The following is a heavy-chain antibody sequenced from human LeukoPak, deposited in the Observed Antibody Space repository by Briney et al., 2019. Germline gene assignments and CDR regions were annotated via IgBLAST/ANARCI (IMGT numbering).Heavy chain of an antibody. CDR2: ISYDGSNK. J-gene: IGHJ3*02. V-gene: IGHV3-30-3*01. CDR3: ASSTTVTTLDI. D-gene: IGHD4-11*01. CDR1: GLTFSSYA. Sequence: GSLRLSCAASGLTFSSYAMHWVRQAPGKGLAWVAVISYDGSNKYYADSVKGRFTISRDNSKNTLYLQMNSLRAEDTAVYYCASSTTVTTLDIWGQGTMVTVSS.